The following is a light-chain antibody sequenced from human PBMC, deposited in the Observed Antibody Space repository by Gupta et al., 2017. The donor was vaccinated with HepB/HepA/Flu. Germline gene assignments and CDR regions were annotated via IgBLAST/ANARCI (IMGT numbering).Light chain of an antibody. Sequence: AILPQPSSLSAAPAASASLTGTLRRALYLGTYRIYWYQQKPGSPPQYLLRYKSVSDKQQGSGVPSRFSGSKDASANAGILLISGLQSEDDADYYCMIWHISSWVFGGGTKLTVL. CDR1: RALYLGTYR. CDR3: MIWHISSWV. V-gene: IGLV5-45*02. J-gene: IGLJ3*02. CDR2: YKSVSDK.